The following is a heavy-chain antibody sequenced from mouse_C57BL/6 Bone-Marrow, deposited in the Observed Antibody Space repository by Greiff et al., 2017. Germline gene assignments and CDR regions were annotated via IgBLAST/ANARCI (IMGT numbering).Heavy chain of an antibody. CDR1: GYTFTDYY. V-gene: IGHV1-75*01. Sequence: QVQLKQSGPELVKPGASVKISCKASGYTFTDYYINWVKQRPGQGLEWIGWIFPGSGSTYYNEKFKGKATLTVDQSSSTAYMLLSSLTSEDSAVYFCARSPAWFAYWGQGTLVTVSA. J-gene: IGHJ3*01. CDR2: IFPGSGST. CDR3: ARSPAWFAY.